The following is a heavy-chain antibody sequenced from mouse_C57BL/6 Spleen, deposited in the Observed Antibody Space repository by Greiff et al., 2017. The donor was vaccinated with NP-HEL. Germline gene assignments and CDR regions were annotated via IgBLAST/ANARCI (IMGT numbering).Heavy chain of an antibody. J-gene: IGHJ3*01. D-gene: IGHD1-1*02. CDR2: IDPNSGGT. Sequence: QVQLQQPGAELVKPGASVKLSCKASGYTFTSYWMHWVKQRPGRGLEWIGRIDPNSGGTKYNEKFKSKATPTVDKPSSTAYMQLSSLTSEDSAVYYCAREIGPLWSSGPWFAYWGQGTLVTVSA. V-gene: IGHV1-72*01. CDR3: AREIGPLWSSGPWFAY. CDR1: GYTFTSYW.